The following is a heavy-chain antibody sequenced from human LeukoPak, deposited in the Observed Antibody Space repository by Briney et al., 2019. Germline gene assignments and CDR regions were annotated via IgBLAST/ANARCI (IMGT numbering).Heavy chain of an antibody. Sequence: GGSLRLSCAASGFTFSSYGMSWVRQAPGKGLEWVSAISGSGGSTYYADSVKGRFTISRDNSKNTLYLQMNSLRAEDTAVYYCAKDRGGYDRYDYWGQGTLVTVSS. D-gene: IGHD5-12*01. J-gene: IGHJ4*02. V-gene: IGHV3-23*01. CDR2: ISGSGGST. CDR1: GFTFSSYG. CDR3: AKDRGGYDRYDY.